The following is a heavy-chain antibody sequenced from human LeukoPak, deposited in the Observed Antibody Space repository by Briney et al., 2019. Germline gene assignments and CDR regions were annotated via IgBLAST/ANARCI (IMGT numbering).Heavy chain of an antibody. V-gene: IGHV3-7*01. J-gene: IGHJ5*02. Sequence: GGSLRLSCAASGFTFSSYWMSWVRQAPGKGLEWVANIKQDVSEKYYVDSVKGRFTISRDNAKNSLYLQMNSLRAEDTAVYYCARAGTTITIFGVVLNWFDPWGQGTLVTVSS. CDR1: GFTFSSYW. CDR3: ARAGTTITIFGVVLNWFDP. CDR2: IKQDVSEK. D-gene: IGHD3-3*01.